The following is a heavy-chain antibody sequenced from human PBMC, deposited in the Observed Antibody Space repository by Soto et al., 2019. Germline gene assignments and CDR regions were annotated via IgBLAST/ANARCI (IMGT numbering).Heavy chain of an antibody. D-gene: IGHD2-21*02. V-gene: IGHV4-39*01. Sequence: SETLSLTCIVSGESINSSSYYWGWIRQPPGKGLEWIGSIYYSGRTYYNPSFKSRVTISIDTSKNQFSLKLSSVTATDTAVYYCARQRTTVVTQAYFDHWGQGALVTVSS. CDR2: IYYSGRT. CDR1: GESINSSSYY. CDR3: ARQRTTVVTQAYFDH. J-gene: IGHJ4*02.